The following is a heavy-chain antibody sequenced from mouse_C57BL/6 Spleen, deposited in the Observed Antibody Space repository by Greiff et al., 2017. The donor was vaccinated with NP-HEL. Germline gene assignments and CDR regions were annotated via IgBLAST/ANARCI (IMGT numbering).Heavy chain of an antibody. V-gene: IGHV1-15*01. CDR2: IDPETGGT. Sequence: VQLQQSGAELVRPGASVTLSCKASGYTFTDYEMHWVKQTPVHGLEWIGAIDPETGGTAYNQKFKGKAILTADKSSSTAYMELRSLTSEDSAVYYCTRRRGYYRYAMDYWGQGTSVTVSS. CDR1: GYTFTDYE. J-gene: IGHJ4*01. D-gene: IGHD2-3*01. CDR3: TRRRGYYRYAMDY.